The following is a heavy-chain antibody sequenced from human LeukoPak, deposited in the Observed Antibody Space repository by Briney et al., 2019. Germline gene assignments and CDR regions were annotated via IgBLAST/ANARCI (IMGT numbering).Heavy chain of an antibody. J-gene: IGHJ5*02. CDR2: IYYSGST. CDR1: GDSVSSSDYY. Sequence: SETLSLTCTVSGDSVSSSDYYWGWIRQPPGKGLEWIGYIYYSGSTYYNPSLKSRVTISVDTSKNQFSLKLSSVTAADTAVYYCARAPYDYVWGSYRYYWFDPWGQGTLVTVSS. D-gene: IGHD3-16*02. CDR3: ARAPYDYVWGSYRYYWFDP. V-gene: IGHV4-30-4*08.